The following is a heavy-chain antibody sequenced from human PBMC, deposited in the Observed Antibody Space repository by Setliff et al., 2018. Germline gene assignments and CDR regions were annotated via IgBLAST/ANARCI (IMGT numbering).Heavy chain of an antibody. CDR2: INTSGST. CDR1: GGSISYNY. J-gene: IGHJ4*02. CDR3: ARDVGGEGYFDS. V-gene: IGHV4-4*07. Sequence: ETLSLTFTVSGGSISYNYWSWIRQPAGKGLQWIGRINTSGSTKYNPSLKSRVTMSVDTSKNQFSLKLSAVTAADTAVYYCARDVGGEGYFDSWGQGTLVTVSS. D-gene: IGHD3-10*01.